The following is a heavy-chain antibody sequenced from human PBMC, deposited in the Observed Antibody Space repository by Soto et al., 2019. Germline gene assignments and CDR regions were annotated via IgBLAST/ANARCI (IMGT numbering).Heavy chain of an antibody. J-gene: IGHJ3*02. CDR2: IDWDDDK. V-gene: IGHV2-70*01. D-gene: IGHD3-22*01. CDR3: ARMYYYDSSGSRGAFDI. CDR1: GFSLSTSGMC. Sequence: SGPTLGNPTQTLTLTCTFSGFSLSTSGMCVSWIRQPPGKALEWLALIDWDDDKYYSTSLKTRLTISKDSSKNQVVLTMTNMDPVDTATYYCARMYYYDSSGSRGAFDIWGQGTMVTVSS.